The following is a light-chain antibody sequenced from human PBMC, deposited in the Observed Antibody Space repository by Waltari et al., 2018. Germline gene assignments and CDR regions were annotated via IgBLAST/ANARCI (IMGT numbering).Light chain of an antibody. Sequence: SYELTQPPSVSVSPGQPARITCPGQALPQKYASWYQQKSGQAPVVVIYEDDKRPSGIPERFAGSSSGTLATLTISGAQVEDEADYYCYSTDISGNEGVFGGGTKLTVL. CDR2: EDD. J-gene: IGLJ3*02. CDR1: ALPQKY. V-gene: IGLV3-10*01. CDR3: YSTDISGNEGV.